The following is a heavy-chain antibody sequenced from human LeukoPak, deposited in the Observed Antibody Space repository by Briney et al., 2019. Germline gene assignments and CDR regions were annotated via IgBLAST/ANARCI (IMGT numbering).Heavy chain of an antibody. D-gene: IGHD2/OR15-2a*01. V-gene: IGHV4-39*07. CDR2: IYYSGST. Sequence: PSETLSLTCTVSGGSISSSSYYWGWIRQPPGKGLEWIGSIYYSGSTYYNPSLKSRVTISVDTSKNQFSLKLTSVTAADTAVYYCARVKTVVGVLSLVTNKDRSRYYFDYWGQGTLVTVSS. J-gene: IGHJ4*02. CDR1: GGSISSSSYY. CDR3: ARVKTVVGVLSLVTNKDRSRYYFDY.